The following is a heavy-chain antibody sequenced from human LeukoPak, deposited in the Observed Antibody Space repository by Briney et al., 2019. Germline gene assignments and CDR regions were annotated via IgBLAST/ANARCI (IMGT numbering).Heavy chain of an antibody. CDR1: GFTFSTYG. D-gene: IGHD3-22*01. CDR2: ISYDGSNK. J-gene: IGHJ4*02. CDR3: AKDPMSSGYPDYYFDY. V-gene: IGHV3-30*18. Sequence: GRSLRLSCAASGFTFSTYGMHWVRQAPGKGLEWVAVISYDGSNKYYADSVKGRFTISRDDSKNTLYLQMNSLRAEDTAVYYCAKDPMSSGYPDYYFDYWGQGTLVTVSS.